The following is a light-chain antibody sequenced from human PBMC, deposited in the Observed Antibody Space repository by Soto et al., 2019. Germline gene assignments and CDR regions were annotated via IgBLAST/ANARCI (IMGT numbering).Light chain of an antibody. CDR1: SSDVGGYNY. CDR2: DIT. Sequence: QSALTQPASVSGSPGQSITISCTGTSSDVGGYNYVSCYQQHPVKAPKLMIYDITNRPSGVSDRCSGSKSGNTASLTISGLQTEDEADYYCSSYTSSSSPYVLGTGTKVTVL. CDR3: SSYTSSSSPYV. V-gene: IGLV2-14*01. J-gene: IGLJ1*01.